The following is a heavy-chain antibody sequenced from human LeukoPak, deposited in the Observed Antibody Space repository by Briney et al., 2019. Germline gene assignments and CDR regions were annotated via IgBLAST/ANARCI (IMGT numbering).Heavy chain of an antibody. V-gene: IGHV1-2*02. CDR3: ARGGMVVVVIDLDY. Sequence: ASVKVSCKASGYTLTYYYIHWVRQAPGQDLEWMGFIIPHSGGTSYEQKFQGRATMTTDTSTSTAYMELRSLRSDDTAVYYCARGGMVVVVIDLDYWGQGTLVTVSS. D-gene: IGHD3-22*01. CDR2: IIPHSGGT. J-gene: IGHJ4*02. CDR1: GYTLTYYY.